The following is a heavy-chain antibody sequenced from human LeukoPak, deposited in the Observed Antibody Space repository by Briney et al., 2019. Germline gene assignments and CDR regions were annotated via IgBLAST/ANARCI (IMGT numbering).Heavy chain of an antibody. CDR1: GFTFSSYA. V-gene: IGHV3-30-3*01. Sequence: PGRSLRLSCAASGFTFSSYAMHWVRQAPGKGLEWVAVISYDGSNKYYADCVKGRFTISRDNSKNTLYLQMNSLRAEDTAVYYCARDWSNVVTAIWGQGTLVTVSS. CDR2: ISYDGSNK. J-gene: IGHJ4*02. D-gene: IGHD3-22*01. CDR3: ARDWSNVVTAI.